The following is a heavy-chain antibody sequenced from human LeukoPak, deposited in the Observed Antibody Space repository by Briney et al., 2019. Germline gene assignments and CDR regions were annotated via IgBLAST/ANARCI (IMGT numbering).Heavy chain of an antibody. CDR2: IYPGDSDT. CDR1: GYSFTSYW. Sequence: GESLKISWKGSGYSFTSYWIGWVRQVPGKGVEWMGIIYPGDSDTRYSPSLQGQVTISVDKSISTAYLQWSSLKASDTAMCYCARRGSQPLGVGEGFDYWGQGTLVTVSS. CDR3: ARRGSQPLGVGEGFDY. D-gene: IGHD1-26*01. V-gene: IGHV5-51*01. J-gene: IGHJ4*02.